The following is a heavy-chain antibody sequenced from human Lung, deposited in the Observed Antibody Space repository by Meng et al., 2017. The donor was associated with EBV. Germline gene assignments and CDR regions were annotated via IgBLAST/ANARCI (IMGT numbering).Heavy chain of an antibody. CDR3: ARDPSNTSGRYAYFDY. Sequence: QPQLVRAGAEVKKPGASVRVSCKASGYTFTHHGISWIRQAPRQGLEWMGWISCYNGDTNYAQKLQGRVTMTTDTSTNTAYMDLRSLRSDDTAVYYCARDPSNTSGRYAYFDYWGQGTLVTVSS. V-gene: IGHV1-18*01. D-gene: IGHD6-19*01. CDR2: ISCYNGDT. J-gene: IGHJ4*02. CDR1: GYTFTHHG.